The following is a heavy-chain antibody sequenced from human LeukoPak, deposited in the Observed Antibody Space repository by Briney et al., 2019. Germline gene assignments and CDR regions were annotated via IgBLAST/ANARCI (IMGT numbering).Heavy chain of an antibody. CDR1: GGSISSGGYS. CDR2: LYHSGST. D-gene: IGHD2-2*02. V-gene: IGHV4-30-2*01. Sequence: PSQTLSLTCAVSGGSISSGGYSWSWIRQPPGRGLEWIGYLYHSGSTYYNPSLKSRVTISVDRSKNQFSLKLSSVTAADTAVYYCARIYPPYYGMDVWGQGTTVTVSS. J-gene: IGHJ6*02. CDR3: ARIYPPYYGMDV.